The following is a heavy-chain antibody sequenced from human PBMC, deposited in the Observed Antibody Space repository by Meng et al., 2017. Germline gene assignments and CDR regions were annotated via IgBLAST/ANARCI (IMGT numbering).Heavy chain of an antibody. CDR1: GYTFTGYH. V-gene: IGHV1-2*06. Sequence: ASVTVSCKASGYTFTGYHMHWVRQAPGQGLEWMGRINPNSGSTNYAQKFQGRVTMTRDTSISTAYMELNRLRSDDTAVYYCAREAFGVVSLRLVAFDIWGQGTMVTVSS. J-gene: IGHJ3*02. D-gene: IGHD3-3*01. CDR2: INPNSGST. CDR3: AREAFGVVSLRLVAFDI.